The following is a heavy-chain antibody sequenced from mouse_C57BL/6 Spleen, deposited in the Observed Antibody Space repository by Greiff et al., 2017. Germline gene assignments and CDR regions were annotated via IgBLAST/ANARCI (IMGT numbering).Heavy chain of an antibody. CDR2: INPSTGGT. CDR1: GYSFTGYY. D-gene: IGHD1-1*01. J-gene: IGHJ4*01. V-gene: IGHV1-42*01. CDR3: AGETYYGSSVDY. Sequence: VQLQQSGPALVKPGASVKISCKASGYSFTGYYMNWVKQSPEKSLEWIGEINPSTGGTTYNQKFKAKATLTVDKSSSTAYMQLKSLTSEDSAVXYCAGETYYGSSVDYWGQGTSVTVSS.